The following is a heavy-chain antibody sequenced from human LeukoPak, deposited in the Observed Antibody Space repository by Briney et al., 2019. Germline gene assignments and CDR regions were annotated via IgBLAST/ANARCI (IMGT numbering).Heavy chain of an antibody. CDR3: ARENGYCSTTSCPFGY. D-gene: IGHD2-2*01. V-gene: IGHV3-66*02. Sequence: GGSLRLSCAASGFTVSDSYMSWVRQAPGKGLEWVSVIYNVGTTEYADCVRGRFTISRDNSKNTLYLGMNGLRPEDTAAYYCARENGYCSTTSCPFGYWGQGTLVTVSS. CDR2: IYNVGTT. J-gene: IGHJ4*02. CDR1: GFTVSDSY.